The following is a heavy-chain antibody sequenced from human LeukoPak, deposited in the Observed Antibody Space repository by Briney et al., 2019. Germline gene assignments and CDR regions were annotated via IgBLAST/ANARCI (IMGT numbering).Heavy chain of an antibody. Sequence: GGSLRLSCAASGFTFSSYWMHWVRHTPGKGLVWVSRIKGDGSSTSYADSVKGRFTISRDNAKNTLYLQMNSLRAEDTAVYYCARDQGTALDYWGQGTLVTVSS. V-gene: IGHV3-74*01. J-gene: IGHJ4*02. D-gene: IGHD2-21*02. CDR3: ARDQGTALDY. CDR1: GFTFSSYW. CDR2: IKGDGSST.